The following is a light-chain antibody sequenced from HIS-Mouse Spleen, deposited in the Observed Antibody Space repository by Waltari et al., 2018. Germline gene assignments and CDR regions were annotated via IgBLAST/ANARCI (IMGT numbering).Light chain of an antibody. J-gene: IGLJ3*02. CDR3: CSYAGSSTLV. CDR1: SSDVGRYNL. CDR2: EGS. Sequence: QSALTQPASESGSPGQSITISCTGTSSDVGRYNLVSWYQQHQGKAPKLMIYEGSKRASGVSNRFSGSKSGNTASLTISGLQAEDEADYYCCSYAGSSTLVFGGGTKLTVL. V-gene: IGLV2-23*01.